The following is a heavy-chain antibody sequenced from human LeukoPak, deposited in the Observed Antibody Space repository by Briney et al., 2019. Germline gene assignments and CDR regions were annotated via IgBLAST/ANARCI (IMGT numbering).Heavy chain of an antibody. V-gene: IGHV1-18*01. J-gene: IGHJ4*02. CDR3: ARGADYGDHKLCFDY. CDR1: GYTFTSYG. D-gene: IGHD4-17*01. Sequence: ASVKVSCKASGYTFTSYGISWVRQAPGQGLEWMGWMRPYNGYTNYAQKLQGRVTMTTDTLTSTAYMELRSLRSDGTAICYCARGADYGDHKLCFDYWGQGTLVTVSS. CDR2: MRPYNGYT.